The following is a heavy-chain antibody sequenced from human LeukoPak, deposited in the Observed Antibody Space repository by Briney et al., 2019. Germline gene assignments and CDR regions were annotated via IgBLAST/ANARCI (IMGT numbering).Heavy chain of an antibody. V-gene: IGHV3-23*01. D-gene: IGHD6-13*01. CDR2: ISGGGGSI. J-gene: IGHJ4*02. CDR3: AKDLIAAGGPFDY. Sequence: GGSLRLSCAASGFTFSNYAMTWVRQAPGKGLEWVSTISGGGGSIYYADSVKGRFTISRDNSKHTLCLQMNSLRAEDTAIYYCAKDLIAAGGPFDYWGQGTLVTVSS. CDR1: GFTFSNYA.